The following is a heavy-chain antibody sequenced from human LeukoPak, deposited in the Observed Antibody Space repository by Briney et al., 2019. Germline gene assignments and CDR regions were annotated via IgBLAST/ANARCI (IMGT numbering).Heavy chain of an antibody. CDR3: VSLDGVYYYHMDV. CDR2: ISPDGNSA. D-gene: IGHD3/OR15-3a*01. J-gene: IGHJ6*02. CDR1: GFTFSSNY. V-gene: IGHV3-74*03. Sequence: GGSLRLSCAASGFTFSSNYMSWVRQAPGKGLVWVSRISPDGNSATYADSVKGRFTISRDNAKNTLYLQMNSLRAEDSAVYYCVSLDGVYYYHMDVWGQGTTVIVSS.